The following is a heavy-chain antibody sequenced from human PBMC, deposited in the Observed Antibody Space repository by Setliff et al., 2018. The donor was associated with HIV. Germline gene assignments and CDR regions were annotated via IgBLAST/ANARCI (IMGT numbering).Heavy chain of an antibody. V-gene: IGHV3-21*01. D-gene: IGHD1-7*01. J-gene: IGHJ6*03. CDR3: TRDYVYDWNSVMDV. CDR2: ISSSSTSI. Sequence: GGSLRLSCVASGFTFNTAWVSWVRQAPGKGLEWVSSISSSSTSIYYADSVKGRFTISRDNAKKSLYLQMNSLRAEDTAVYYCTRDYVYDWNSVMDVWGKGTTVTVSS. CDR1: GFTFNTAW.